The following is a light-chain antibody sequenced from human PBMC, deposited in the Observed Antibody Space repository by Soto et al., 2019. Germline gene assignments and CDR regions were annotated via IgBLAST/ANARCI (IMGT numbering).Light chain of an antibody. J-gene: IGLJ2*01. Sequence: QSALTQPPSASGSPGQSVTISCTGTSSDVGGYNFVSWYQQHPGKAPKLMIFEVSKRPSGVPDRFSGSKSGNTASLTVAGLQAEDEAYYYCSSYAGNNIVVFGGGTKLTVL. CDR3: SSYAGNNIVV. CDR2: EVS. CDR1: SSDVGGYNF. V-gene: IGLV2-8*01.